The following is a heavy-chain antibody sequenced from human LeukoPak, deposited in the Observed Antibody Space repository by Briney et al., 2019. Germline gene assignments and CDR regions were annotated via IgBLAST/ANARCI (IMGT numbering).Heavy chain of an antibody. CDR1: GFTVSSNY. CDR2: ISASANST. J-gene: IGHJ3*02. CDR3: ARGPSCTSASCYVIGALDI. Sequence: GGSLRLSCAASGFTVSSNYMSWVRQAPGKGPDWVSGISASANSTYYADSVKGRFIISRDNSKNTLYLQMNSLRVDDMAVYYCARGPSCTSASCYVIGALDIWGPGTTVTVSS. V-gene: IGHV3-23*01. D-gene: IGHD2-2*01.